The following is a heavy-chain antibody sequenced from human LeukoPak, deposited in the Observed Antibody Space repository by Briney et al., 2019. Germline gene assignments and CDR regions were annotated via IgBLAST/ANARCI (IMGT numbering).Heavy chain of an antibody. V-gene: IGHV7-4-1*02. J-gene: IGHJ4*02. CDR1: GYTFTSYA. CDR3: ARDLWDIVATILHY. CDR2: INTNTGNP. Sequence: GASVKVSCTASGYTFTSYAMNWVRQAPGQGPEWMGWINTNTGNPTYAQGFTGRFVFSLDTSVSTAYLQISSLKAEDTAVYYCARDLWDIVATILHYWGQGTLVTVSS. D-gene: IGHD5-12*01.